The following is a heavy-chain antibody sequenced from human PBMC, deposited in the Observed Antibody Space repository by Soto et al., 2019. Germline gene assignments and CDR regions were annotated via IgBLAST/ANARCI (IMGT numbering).Heavy chain of an antibody. CDR2: INAGNGNT. CDR1: GFTFTTYA. CDR3: ARRNAVVVPPTVGDLGLDY. Sequence: ASVKVSFKASGFTFTTYAIHCLLQAPGQMPEWMGWINAGNGNTKYLDRFQGRVTITRETSANIAYMELSILRSEDTAVYYCARRNAVVVPPTVGDLGLDYWGKGTLVTVSS. J-gene: IGHJ4*02. D-gene: IGHD2-2*01. V-gene: IGHV1-3*01.